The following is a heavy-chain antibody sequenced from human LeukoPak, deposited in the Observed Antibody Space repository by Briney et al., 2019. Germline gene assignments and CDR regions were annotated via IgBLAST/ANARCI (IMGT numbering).Heavy chain of an antibody. Sequence: SETLSLTCAVYGGSFSGYYWSWIRQPPGKGLEWIGEINHSGSTNYNPSLKSRVTISVDTSKNQFSLKLSSVTAADTAVYYCARSQRVLLWFGELLFFFDLWGRGTLVTVSS. CDR1: GGSFSGYY. CDR2: INHSGST. V-gene: IGHV4-34*01. D-gene: IGHD3-10*01. CDR3: ARSQRVLLWFGELLFFFDL. J-gene: IGHJ2*01.